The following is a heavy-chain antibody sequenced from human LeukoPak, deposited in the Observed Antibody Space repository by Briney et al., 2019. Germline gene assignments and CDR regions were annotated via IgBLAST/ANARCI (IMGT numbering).Heavy chain of an antibody. CDR2: FDPEDGET. Sequence: ASVKVSCKVSGYTLTELSMHWVRQAPGKGLEWMGGFDPEDGETIYAQKFQGRVTMTRDTSTSTVYMELSSLRSEDTAVYYCARDGGSYYRGDYWGQGTLVTVSS. CDR3: ARDGGSYYRGDY. D-gene: IGHD1-26*01. J-gene: IGHJ4*02. V-gene: IGHV1-24*01. CDR1: GYTLTELS.